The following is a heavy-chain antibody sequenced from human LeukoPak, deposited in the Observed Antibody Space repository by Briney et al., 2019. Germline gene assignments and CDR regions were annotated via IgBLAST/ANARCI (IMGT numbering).Heavy chain of an antibody. D-gene: IGHD2-2*01. J-gene: IGHJ5*02. CDR1: GGSFSGYY. V-gene: IGHV4-34*01. CDR2: INHSGST. CDR3: ARVVVVPAAPRYSWFDP. Sequence: SETLSLTCAAYGGSFSGYYWSWIRQPPGKGLEWIGEINHSGSTNYNPSLKSRVTISVDTSKNQFSLKLSSVTAADTAVYYCARVVVVPAAPRYSWFDPWGQGTLVTVSS.